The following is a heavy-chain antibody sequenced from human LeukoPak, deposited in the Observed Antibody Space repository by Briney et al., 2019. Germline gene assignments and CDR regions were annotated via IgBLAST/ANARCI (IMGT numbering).Heavy chain of an antibody. D-gene: IGHD3-3*01. CDR2: INPSGGST. Sequence: GASVKVSCKASGYTFTSYYMHWVRQAPGQGLEWMGIINPSGGSTSYAQKFQGRVTMTRDTSTSTVYMELSSLRSEDTAVYYCAREGTNPYDFWSGYYDAFVIWGQGTMVTVSS. J-gene: IGHJ3*02. CDR1: GYTFTSYY. V-gene: IGHV1-46*01. CDR3: AREGTNPYDFWSGYYDAFVI.